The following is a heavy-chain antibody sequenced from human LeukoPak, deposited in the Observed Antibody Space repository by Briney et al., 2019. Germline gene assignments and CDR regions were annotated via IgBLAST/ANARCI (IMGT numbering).Heavy chain of an antibody. V-gene: IGHV1-69*13. CDR2: IIPIFGTA. J-gene: IGHJ4*02. CDR1: GGTFSSYA. CDR3: ARDCYGSGSYYKPFDY. Sequence: SVKVSCKASGGTFSSYAISWVRQAPGQGLEWMGGIIPIFGTANYAQKFQGRVTITADESTSTAYMELSSLRSEDTAVYYCARDCYGSGSYYKPFDYWGQGTLVTVSS. D-gene: IGHD3-10*01.